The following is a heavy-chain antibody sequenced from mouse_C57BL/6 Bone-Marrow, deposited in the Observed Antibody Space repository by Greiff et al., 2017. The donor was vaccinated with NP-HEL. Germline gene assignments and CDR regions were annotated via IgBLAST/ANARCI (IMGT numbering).Heavy chain of an antibody. D-gene: IGHD1-1*01. CDR2: INPNNGGT. CDR1: GYTFTDYY. J-gene: IGHJ4*01. CDR3: ARGHYGSRAMDY. Sequence: EVQLQQSGPELVKPGASVKISCKASGYTFTDYYMNWVKQSHGKSLEWIGDINPNNGGTSYNQKIKGKATLTVDKSSSTAYMELRSLTSEDSAVYYCARGHYGSRAMDYWGQGTSVTVSS. V-gene: IGHV1-26*01.